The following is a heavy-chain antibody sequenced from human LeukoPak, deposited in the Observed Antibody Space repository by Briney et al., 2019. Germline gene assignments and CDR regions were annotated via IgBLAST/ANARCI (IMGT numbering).Heavy chain of an antibody. D-gene: IGHD3-9*01. CDR2: IYYSGTT. V-gene: IGHV4-59*01. CDR1: GDSISNYF. J-gene: IGHJ4*02. Sequence: PSETLSLTCTVSGDSISNYFWSWIRQPPGKGLEWIGYIYYSGTTNYNPSLKSRVTISIDTSKNQFSLKLSSVTPADTAVYYCARADYDILTGDYPPSPGGFDDWGQGTLLTVSS. CDR3: ARADYDILTGDYPPSPGGFDD.